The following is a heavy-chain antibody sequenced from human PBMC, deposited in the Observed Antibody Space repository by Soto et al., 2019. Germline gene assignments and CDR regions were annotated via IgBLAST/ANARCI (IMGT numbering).Heavy chain of an antibody. CDR3: WRHIGAYYDYYYIDV. Sequence: EVQLLESGGGLVQPGGSLRLSCAASGFTFSSYAMSWVRQAPGMGLEWVAAVIGSGGNTYHADAVKGRFTITRDNSKNAVYLQLNSLRAEDTALYYCWRHIGAYYDYYYIDVWGKGTAVVV. V-gene: IGHV3-23*01. J-gene: IGHJ6*03. CDR1: GFTFSSYA. CDR2: VIGSGGNT. D-gene: IGHD3-22*01.